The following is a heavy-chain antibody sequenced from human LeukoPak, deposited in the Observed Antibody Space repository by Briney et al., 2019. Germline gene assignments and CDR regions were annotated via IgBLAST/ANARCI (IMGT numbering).Heavy chain of an antibody. J-gene: IGHJ6*02. Sequence: PGGSLRLSCAASGFTFSSYAMSWVRQAPGKGLEWVSGISGSGGSTYYADSVKGRFTISRDSSKSTLYLQMNSLRAEDTALYYCAKINRDGMDVWGQGTTVTVSS. CDR2: ISGSGGST. V-gene: IGHV3-23*01. CDR1: GFTFSSYA. CDR3: AKINRDGMDV.